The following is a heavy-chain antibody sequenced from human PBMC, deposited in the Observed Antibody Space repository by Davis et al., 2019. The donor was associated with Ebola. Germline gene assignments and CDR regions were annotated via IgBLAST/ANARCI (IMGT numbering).Heavy chain of an antibody. V-gene: IGHV4-31*03. J-gene: IGHJ6*03. CDR1: GGSISSGGYY. CDR3: ARDRLLGSGSPPYYYMDV. Sequence: PSETLSLTCTVSGGSISSGGYYWSWIRQHPGKGLEWIGYIYYSGSTYYNPSLKSRVTISVDTSKNQFSLKLSSVTAADTAVYYCARDRLLGSGSPPYYYMDVWGKGTTVTVSS. CDR2: IYYSGST. D-gene: IGHD3-10*01.